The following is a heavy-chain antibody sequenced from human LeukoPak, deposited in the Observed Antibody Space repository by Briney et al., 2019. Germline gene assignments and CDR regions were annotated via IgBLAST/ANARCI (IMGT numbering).Heavy chain of an antibody. J-gene: IGHJ4*02. CDR2: INPDGIKR. V-gene: IGHV3-7*01. CDR3: ARDLAFSRLDY. D-gene: IGHD2/OR15-2a*01. Sequence: GGSLRLSCAASGFTFRSTSMSWVRQAPGKGLEWVASINPDGIKRYSADSVKGRFTISRDNARNSLYLQMDSLRVEDTAFYYCARDLAFSRLDYWGQGVLVTVSS. CDR1: GFTFRSTS.